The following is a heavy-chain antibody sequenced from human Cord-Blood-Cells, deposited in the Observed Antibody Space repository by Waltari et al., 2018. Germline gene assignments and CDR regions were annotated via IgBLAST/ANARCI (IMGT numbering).Heavy chain of an antibody. Sequence: QVQLQESGPGLVKPSQTLSLTCTVSCGSISSGSYYWSWIRQPAGKGLEWIGYIYTRGSTNYNPSLKSRVTISVDTSKNQFSLKLSSVTAADTAVYYCARVEAREAFDIWGQGTMVTVSS. CDR2: IYTRGST. V-gene: IGHV4-61*09. J-gene: IGHJ3*02. CDR3: ARVEAREAFDI. CDR1: CGSISSGSYY. D-gene: IGHD6-6*01.